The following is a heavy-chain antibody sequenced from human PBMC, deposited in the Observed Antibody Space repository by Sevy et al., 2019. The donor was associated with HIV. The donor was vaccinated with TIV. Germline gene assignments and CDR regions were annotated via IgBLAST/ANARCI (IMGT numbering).Heavy chain of an antibody. Sequence: GGSLRLSCAASGFTFSSYWMSWVRQAPGKGLEWVANIKQDGSEKYYVDSVKGRFTISRDNAKNSLYLQMNSLRAEDTAVYYCARGVKLFGVVTPFDYWGLGTLVTVSS. CDR2: IKQDGSEK. CDR3: ARGVKLFGVVTPFDY. D-gene: IGHD3-3*01. J-gene: IGHJ4*02. CDR1: GFTFSSYW. V-gene: IGHV3-7*01.